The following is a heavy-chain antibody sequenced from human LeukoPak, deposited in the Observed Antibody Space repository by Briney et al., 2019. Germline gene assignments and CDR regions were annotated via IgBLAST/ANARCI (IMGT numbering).Heavy chain of an antibody. D-gene: IGHD3-3*01. CDR2: ISGSGGST. J-gene: IGHJ4*02. V-gene: IGHV3-23*01. CDR3: AKDFGDGYNPLPIDY. Sequence: GSLRLSCAASGFTFSSYAMSWVRQAPGKGLEWVSAISGSGGSTYYADSVKGRFTISRDNSKNTLYLQMNSLRAEDTAVYYCAKDFGDGYNPLPIDYWGQGTLVTVSS. CDR1: GFTFSSYA.